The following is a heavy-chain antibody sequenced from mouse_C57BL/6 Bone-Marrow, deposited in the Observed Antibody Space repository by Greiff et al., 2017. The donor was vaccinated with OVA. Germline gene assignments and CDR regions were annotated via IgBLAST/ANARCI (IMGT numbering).Heavy chain of an antibody. D-gene: IGHD1-1*01. Sequence: EVKLVESVAELVRPGASVKLSCTASGFNIKNTYMHWVKQRPEQGLEWIGRIDPANGNTKYAPKFQGKATITADTSSNTAYLQLSSLTSEDTAIYYCARGYYGSSPYYFDYWGQGTTLTVSS. CDR1: GFNIKNTY. V-gene: IGHV14-3*01. CDR2: IDPANGNT. CDR3: ARGYYGSSPYYFDY. J-gene: IGHJ2*01.